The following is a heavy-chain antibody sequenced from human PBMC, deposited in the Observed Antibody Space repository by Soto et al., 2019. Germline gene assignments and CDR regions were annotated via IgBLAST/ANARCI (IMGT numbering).Heavy chain of an antibody. CDR3: ARANLGGNPYYYYYMDV. J-gene: IGHJ6*03. V-gene: IGHV4-31*03. CDR1: GDSISSDGYY. D-gene: IGHD3-16*01. CDR2: IYYSGST. Sequence: SETLSLTCTVSGDSISSDGYYWSWIRQHPGKGLEWIGYIYYSGSTYYNPSLKSRVTISVDTSKNQFSLKLSSVTAADTAVYYCARANLGGNPYYYYYMDVWGKGTTVTVSS.